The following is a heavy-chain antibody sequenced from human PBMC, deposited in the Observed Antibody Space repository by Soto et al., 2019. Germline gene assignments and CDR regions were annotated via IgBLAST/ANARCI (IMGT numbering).Heavy chain of an antibody. CDR2: SYYSGST. Sequence: QVQLQESGPGLVKPSQTLSLTCTVSGGSISSGDYYWSWIRQPPGKGLEWIGYSYYSGSTYYNPSLKSRVAISVDSSKNQFYLKLSSVSAADTAVYYCARVRSVGWNEKIGFDFWGQRTLVTVSS. CDR1: GGSISSGDYY. D-gene: IGHD1-1*01. CDR3: ARVRSVGWNEKIGFDF. J-gene: IGHJ4*02. V-gene: IGHV4-30-4*01.